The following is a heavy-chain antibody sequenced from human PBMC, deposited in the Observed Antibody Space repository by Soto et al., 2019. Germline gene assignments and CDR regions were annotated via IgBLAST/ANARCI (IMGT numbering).Heavy chain of an antibody. CDR3: AKDINIVATRFDY. V-gene: IGHV3-9*01. D-gene: IGHD5-12*01. CDR2: ISWNSGSI. J-gene: IGHJ4*02. CDR1: GFTFDDYA. Sequence: GGSLRLSCAASGFTFDDYAMHWVRQAPGKGLEWVSGISWNSGSIGYADSVKGRFTISRDNAKNSLYLQMNSLRAEDTALYYCAKDINIVATRFDYWGQGTLVTVSS.